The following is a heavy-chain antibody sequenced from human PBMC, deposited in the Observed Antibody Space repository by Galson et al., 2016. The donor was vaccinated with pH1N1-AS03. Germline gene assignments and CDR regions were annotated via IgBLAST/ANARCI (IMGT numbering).Heavy chain of an antibody. J-gene: IGHJ4*02. CDR1: GYTFTNYA. Sequence: SVKVSCKASGYTFTNYAVHWVRQAPGQRLEWMGWINGGNGNTKFSRKFQGRVTLTRDTSASTAYMELSSLRSEDTAVYFCARAETYYDLFFDYWGQGTLVIVAS. CDR2: INGGNGNT. CDR3: ARAETYYDLFFDY. V-gene: IGHV1-3*01. D-gene: IGHD3-22*01.